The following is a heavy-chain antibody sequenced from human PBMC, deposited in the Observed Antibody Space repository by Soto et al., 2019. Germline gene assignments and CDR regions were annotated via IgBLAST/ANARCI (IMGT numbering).Heavy chain of an antibody. V-gene: IGHV3-74*01. D-gene: IGHD3-10*01. CDR2: INTDGSKI. CDR3: ARGPFYGFGELLGNWFDP. Sequence: PGGSLRLSCVASEFTFSNYWMHWVRQAPGKGLVWVSRINTDGSKISNADSVKGRFTISRDNAMKTLYLQMNSLRAEDTAVYYCARGPFYGFGELLGNWFDPWGQGTLVTVSS. J-gene: IGHJ5*02. CDR1: EFTFSNYW.